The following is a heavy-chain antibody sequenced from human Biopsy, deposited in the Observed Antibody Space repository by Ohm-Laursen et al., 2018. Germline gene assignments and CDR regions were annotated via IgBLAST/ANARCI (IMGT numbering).Heavy chain of an antibody. J-gene: IGHJ5*01. V-gene: IGHV3-11*01. Sequence: SLRLSCAASGFPFSDYYMRWIRQAPGKGLEWVSYISSGGTTIYYADSVKGRFTISRGNARESIYLQMSTLRAEDTAIYYCAKADVFGTLRGVNWFDSWGQGTLVTVSS. CDR2: ISSGGTTI. CDR1: GFPFSDYY. CDR3: AKADVFGTLRGVNWFDS. D-gene: IGHD3-10*01.